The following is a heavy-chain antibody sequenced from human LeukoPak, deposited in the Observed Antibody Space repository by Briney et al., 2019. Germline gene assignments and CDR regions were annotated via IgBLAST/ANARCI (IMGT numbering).Heavy chain of an antibody. D-gene: IGHD3-22*01. CDR2: ISGSGDST. CDR3: ARRYYNSSGYYSLDY. Sequence: PGGSLSLPCTASGLTFYSYPMPCPREATGEGVEGVSTISGSGDSTYYADSVKGRLNIPRDHSKNTLYPQMNSLRAQNTAVYYCARRYYNSSGYYSLDYWGQGTLVTVSS. V-gene: IGHV3-23*01. CDR1: GLTFYSYP. J-gene: IGHJ4*02.